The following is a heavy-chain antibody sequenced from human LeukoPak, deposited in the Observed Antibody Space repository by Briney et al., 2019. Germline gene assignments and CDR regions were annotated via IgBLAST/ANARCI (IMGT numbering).Heavy chain of an antibody. CDR3: ARARLYSSRGGAFDI. J-gene: IGHJ3*02. Sequence: PGGSLRLSCGASGFTFSNYAMSWVRQAPGKGLEWVSSISSSSSYIYYADSVKGRFTISRDNAKNSLYLQMNSLRAEDTAVYYCARARLYSSRGGAFDIWGQGTMVTVSS. CDR1: GFTFSNYA. V-gene: IGHV3-21*01. CDR2: ISSSSSYI. D-gene: IGHD6-13*01.